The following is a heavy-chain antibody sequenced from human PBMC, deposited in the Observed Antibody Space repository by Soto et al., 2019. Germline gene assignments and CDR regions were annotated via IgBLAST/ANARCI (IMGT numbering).Heavy chain of an antibody. D-gene: IGHD3-22*01. V-gene: IGHV3-21*01. CDR2: ISDSSSYI. CDR1: GFTFSSYS. Sequence: EVQLVESGGGLVKPGGSLRLSCAASGFTFSSYSMNWVRQAPGKGLEWVSSISDSSSYIYYADSVKGRFTISRDNAKNSLYLQMNSLRAEDTAVYYCARDYYDSSGYLAPLDYWGQGTLVTVSS. J-gene: IGHJ4*02. CDR3: ARDYYDSSGYLAPLDY.